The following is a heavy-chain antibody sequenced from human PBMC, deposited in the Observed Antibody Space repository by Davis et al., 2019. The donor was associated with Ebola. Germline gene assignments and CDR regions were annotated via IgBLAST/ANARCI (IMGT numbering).Heavy chain of an antibody. CDR1: GGTFNTYA. J-gene: IGHJ4*02. D-gene: IGHD3-22*01. CDR2: IIPVSGIP. CDR3: TRDRYSDGSGYFFEQSH. V-gene: IGHV1-69*13. Sequence: SVKVSCKASGGTFNTYAISWVRQAPGQGLDWMGGIIPVSGIPKYAQKFQGRVTITADESTSTAYMELSSLRPGDTAVYYCTRDRYSDGSGYFFEQSHWGQGTLVTVSS.